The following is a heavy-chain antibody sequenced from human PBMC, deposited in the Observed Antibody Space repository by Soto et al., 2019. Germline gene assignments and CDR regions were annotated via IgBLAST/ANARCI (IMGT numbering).Heavy chain of an antibody. CDR2: IDPSDSYT. D-gene: IGHD3-3*01. J-gene: IGHJ6*02. CDR3: ARPSRITIFGVTDYAMDV. CDR1: GYSFTSYW. V-gene: IGHV5-10-1*03. Sequence: EVQLVQSGAEVKKPGESLRISCKGSGYSFTSYWINWVRQMPGKGLEWMGRIDPSDSYTNYSPSFRGHVTISADKSISTAYLQWSNLKASDTAIYYCARPSRITIFGVTDYAMDVWGQGTTVTVSS.